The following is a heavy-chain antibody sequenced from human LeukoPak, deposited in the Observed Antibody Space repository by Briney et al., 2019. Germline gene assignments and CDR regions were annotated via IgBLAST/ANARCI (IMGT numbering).Heavy chain of an antibody. D-gene: IGHD3-22*01. V-gene: IGHV1-69*13. CDR1: GGTFSSYA. J-gene: IGHJ4*02. Sequence: GAPVKVSCKASGGTFSSYAISWVRQAPGQGLEWMGGIIPIFGTANYAQKFQGRVTITADESTSTAYMELSSLRSEDTAVYYCARSIVVVTVSYYFDYWGQGTLVTVSS. CDR3: ARSIVVVTVSYYFDY. CDR2: IIPIFGTA.